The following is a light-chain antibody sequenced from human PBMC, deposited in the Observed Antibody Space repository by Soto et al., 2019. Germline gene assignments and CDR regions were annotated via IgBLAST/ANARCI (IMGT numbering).Light chain of an antibody. J-gene: IGLJ3*02. CDR2: DTS. Sequence: QAVVTQEPSLTVSPGGTVTLTCGSSTGAVTSGHYPYWFQQKPGQAPRTMIYDTSNKHSWPPARFSGSLLGGKAALTLSGAQPEDEAEYYCLRSYSGARRGVFGGGTKLTVL. V-gene: IGLV7-46*01. CDR1: TGAVTSGHY. CDR3: LRSYSGARRGV.